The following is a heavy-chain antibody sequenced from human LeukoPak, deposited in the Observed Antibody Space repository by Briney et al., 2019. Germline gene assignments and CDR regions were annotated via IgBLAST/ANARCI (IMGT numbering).Heavy chain of an antibody. Sequence: GGSLRLSCAASGFTFSSSEMNWDRQAPGKGLEWVSCISDSGKTKYYADSVKGRFTISRDNAKNSLYLQMNSLRAEDTAVYYCARELYGSGSLDYWGQGTLVTVSS. J-gene: IGHJ4*02. CDR1: GFTFSSSE. CDR2: ISDSGKTK. D-gene: IGHD3-10*01. CDR3: ARELYGSGSLDY. V-gene: IGHV3-48*03.